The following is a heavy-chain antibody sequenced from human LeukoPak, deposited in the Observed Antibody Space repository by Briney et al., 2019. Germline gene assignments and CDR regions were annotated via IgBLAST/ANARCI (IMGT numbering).Heavy chain of an antibody. CDR2: ISYDGTKR. V-gene: IGHV3-30*18. CDR1: GFSFSTYA. Sequence: PGGSLRLSCAASGFSFSTYAMYWVRQAPGKGLEWLAVISYDGTKRYYADSVKGRFTISRDNSRSTLLLEMNSVRPGDTAVYYCAKDVLGLRWLQITAGDALNVWGQGTLVTVSS. CDR3: AKDVLGLRWLQITAGDALNV. D-gene: IGHD5-24*01. J-gene: IGHJ3*01.